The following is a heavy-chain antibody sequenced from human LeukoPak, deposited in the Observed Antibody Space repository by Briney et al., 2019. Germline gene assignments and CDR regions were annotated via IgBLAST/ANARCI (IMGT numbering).Heavy chain of an antibody. V-gene: IGHV3-23*01. Sequence: GGSLRLSCAATGFTFSSYAMSWVRQGPGKGLELVSGISGSGGSTYYADSVKGRFTISRDNSKNTLYLQMNSLRAEDTAVYYCAKDRGASCYNVFDYWGQGTLVTVSS. CDR2: ISGSGGST. CDR1: GFTFSSYA. D-gene: IGHD2-2*02. CDR3: AKDRGASCYNVFDY. J-gene: IGHJ4*02.